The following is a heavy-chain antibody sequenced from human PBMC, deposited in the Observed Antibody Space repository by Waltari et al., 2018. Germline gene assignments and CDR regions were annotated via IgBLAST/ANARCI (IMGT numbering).Heavy chain of an antibody. CDR2: INNGGVT. D-gene: IGHD3-10*01. CDR3: ARGGVPDYYGSGSPYRNWFDP. Sequence: QVQLKQWGAGTLKPSDTLSLTCGVYGGHFSGYHWTWGRQSPGQGLGWIGEINNGGVTNYSPSLKSRVTISVDASKNQFSLFVRSVTAADTAVYYCARGGVPDYYGSGSPYRNWFDPWGQGTLVTVSS. J-gene: IGHJ5*02. V-gene: IGHV4-34*02. CDR1: GGHFSGYH.